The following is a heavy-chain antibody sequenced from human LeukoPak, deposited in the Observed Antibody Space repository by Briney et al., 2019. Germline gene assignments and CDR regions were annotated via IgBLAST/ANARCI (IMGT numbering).Heavy chain of an antibody. D-gene: IGHD1-1*01. CDR1: GFTFSNYG. V-gene: IGHV3-30*02. CDR2: IRYDGTNT. J-gene: IGHJ4*02. CDR3: APEATNVAGS. Sequence: GGSLTLSCAASGFTFSNYGMNWVRQAPGKGLEWLTFIRYDGTNTYYRDSVKGRFTISRGNSKNTLFLQMHGLRPEDTAVYYCAPEATNVAGSWGQGTLVIVSS.